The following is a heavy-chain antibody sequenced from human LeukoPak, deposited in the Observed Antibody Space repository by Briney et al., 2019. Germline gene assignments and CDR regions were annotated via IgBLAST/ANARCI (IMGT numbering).Heavy chain of an antibody. V-gene: IGHV4-59*01. CDR2: IYYRGST. Sequence: SETLSLTCTVSGGSISSDYWSWIRQPPGKGLEWIGYIYYRGSTNYNPSLKSRVTISVDTSKNQSSLKLSSVTAADTAVYYCARLSGYSSGHYYSDYWGQGTLVTVSS. CDR3: ARLSGYSSGHYYSDY. D-gene: IGHD3-22*01. CDR1: GGSISSDY. J-gene: IGHJ4*02.